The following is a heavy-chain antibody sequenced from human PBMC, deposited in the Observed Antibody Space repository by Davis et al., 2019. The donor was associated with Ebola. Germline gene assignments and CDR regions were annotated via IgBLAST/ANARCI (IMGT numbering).Heavy chain of an antibody. CDR3: ARGGMITRIVVPHDY. J-gene: IGHJ4*02. Sequence: ASVTVSCKASGYTFTSYAMHWVRQAPGQRLEWMGWINAGNGNTKYSQKFQGRVTITRDTSTSTAYMELRSLRSDDTAVYYWARGGMITRIVVPHDYWGQGTLVTVSS. CDR2: INAGNGNT. V-gene: IGHV1-3*01. D-gene: IGHD3-22*01. CDR1: GYTFTSYA.